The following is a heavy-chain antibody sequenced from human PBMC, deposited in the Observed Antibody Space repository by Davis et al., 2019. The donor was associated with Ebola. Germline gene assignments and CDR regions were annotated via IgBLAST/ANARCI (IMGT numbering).Heavy chain of an antibody. V-gene: IGHV3-33*01. J-gene: IGHJ4*02. CDR1: GFTFSSYG. CDR3: ARRGYCSGGGCPGIDY. Sequence: PGGSLRLSCAASGFTFSSYGMHWVRQAPGKGLEWVAVIWYDGSNKYYADSVKGRFTISRDNSKNTLYLQMNSLRAEDTAVYYCARRGYCSGGGCPGIDYWGQGTLVTVSS. D-gene: IGHD2-15*01. CDR2: IWYDGSNK.